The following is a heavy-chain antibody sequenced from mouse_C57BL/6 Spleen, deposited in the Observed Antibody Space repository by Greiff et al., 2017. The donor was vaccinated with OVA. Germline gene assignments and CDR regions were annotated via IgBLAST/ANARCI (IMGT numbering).Heavy chain of an antibody. V-gene: IGHV3-1*01. CDR2: ISYSGST. D-gene: IGHD1-1*01. CDR3: ARDRITTVVDWYFDV. CDR1: GYSITSGYD. J-gene: IGHJ1*03. Sequence: VQLKESGPGMVKPSQSLSLTCTVTGYSITSGYDWHWIRHFPGNKLEWMGYISYSGSTNYNPSLKSRISITHDTSKNHFFLKLNSVTTEDTATYYCARDRITTVVDWYFDVWGTGTTVTVSS.